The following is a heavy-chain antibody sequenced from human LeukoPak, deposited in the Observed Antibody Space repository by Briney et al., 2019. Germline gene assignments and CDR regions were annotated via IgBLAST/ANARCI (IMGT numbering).Heavy chain of an antibody. CDR2: ISSSSSTI. CDR3: ASGAAVGASRFEY. Sequence: PGGSLRLSCGASGFTFSSYSMNWVRQAPGKGLEWVSYISSSSSTIYYADSVKGRFTISRDSAKNSLYLQMNSLRAEDTAVYYCASGAAVGASRFEYWGQGTLVTVSS. J-gene: IGHJ4*02. CDR1: GFTFSSYS. V-gene: IGHV3-48*04. D-gene: IGHD6-13*01.